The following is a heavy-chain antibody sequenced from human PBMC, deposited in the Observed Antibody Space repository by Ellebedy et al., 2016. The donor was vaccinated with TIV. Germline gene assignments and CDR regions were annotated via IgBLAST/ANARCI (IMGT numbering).Heavy chain of an antibody. CDR2: IYYSGST. Sequence: MPSETLSLTCTVSGGSISSSSYYLGWIRQPPGKGLEWIGSIYYSGSTYYNPSLKSRVTISVDTSKNQFSLKLSSVTAADTAVYYCARHSGYSSSRSLDYWGQGTLVTVSS. D-gene: IGHD6-13*01. J-gene: IGHJ4*02. V-gene: IGHV4-39*01. CDR3: ARHSGYSSSRSLDY. CDR1: GGSISSSSYY.